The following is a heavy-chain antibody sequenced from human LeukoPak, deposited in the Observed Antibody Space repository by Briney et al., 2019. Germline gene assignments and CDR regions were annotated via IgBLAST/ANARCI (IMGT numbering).Heavy chain of an antibody. CDR1: GFTFSSYA. D-gene: IGHD1-26*01. CDR3: AKDPVVGATQYYFDY. J-gene: IGHJ4*02. Sequence: PGESLRLSWAASGFTFSSYAMHWVRQPPGKGLEWEAVISYDGSNKYYADSVKGRFTISRDNSKNTLYLKMNSLRAEDTAVYYCAKDPVVGATQYYFDYWGQGTLVTVSS. CDR2: ISYDGSNK. V-gene: IGHV3-30*04.